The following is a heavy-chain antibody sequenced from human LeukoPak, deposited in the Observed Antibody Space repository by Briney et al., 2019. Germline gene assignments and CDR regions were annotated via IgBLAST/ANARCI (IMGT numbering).Heavy chain of an antibody. CDR1: GYTFIDSF. D-gene: IGHD5-12*01. V-gene: IGHV1-2*02. CDR3: ASPVLVLTMYAFDI. Sequence: PRASVKVSCKASGYTFIDSFIHWVRQAPGQGLEWMGWISPNSGSTHYAQKFQGRVTMTRDTSITTAYMELHRLRSDDTAVYYRASPVLVLTMYAFDIWGQGTMVTVSS. J-gene: IGHJ3*02. CDR2: ISPNSGST.